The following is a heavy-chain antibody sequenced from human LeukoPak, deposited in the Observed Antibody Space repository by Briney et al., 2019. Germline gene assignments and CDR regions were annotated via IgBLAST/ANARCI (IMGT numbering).Heavy chain of an antibody. CDR3: AREWGRIAVAGGPGY. Sequence: PGESLRLSCEASGFIFSNYGMHWVRQAPGQGLAWVALIWYDGQTKFYADSVKGRFTISRDNSGNTLFLHMTSLRVEDTAVYYCAREWGRIAVAGGPGYWGQGALVTVSS. CDR1: GFIFSNYG. D-gene: IGHD6-19*01. J-gene: IGHJ4*02. CDR2: IWYDGQTK. V-gene: IGHV3-33*01.